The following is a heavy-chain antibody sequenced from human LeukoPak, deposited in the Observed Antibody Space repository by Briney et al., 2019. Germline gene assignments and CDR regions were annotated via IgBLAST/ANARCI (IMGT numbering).Heavy chain of an antibody. CDR1: GFTFSSYA. V-gene: IGHV3-23*01. J-gene: IGHJ4*02. Sequence: GGSLRLSCAASGFTFSSYAMSWVRQAPGKGLEWVSAISGSGGSTYYADSVKGRFTISRDNSENTLYLQMNSLRAEDTAVYYCALHCSSTSCPIDYWGQGTLVTVSS. CDR2: ISGSGGST. D-gene: IGHD2-2*01. CDR3: ALHCSSTSCPIDY.